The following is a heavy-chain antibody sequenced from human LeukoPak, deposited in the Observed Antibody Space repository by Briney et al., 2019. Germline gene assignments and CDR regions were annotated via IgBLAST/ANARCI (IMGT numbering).Heavy chain of an antibody. J-gene: IGHJ2*01. D-gene: IGHD6-19*01. V-gene: IGHV4-59*01. CDR3: ARDSGQWLGDWYFDL. CDR1: GGSISSYY. Sequence: PSETLSLTCTVSGGSISSYYWSWIRQPPGKGLEWIGYIYYSGSTNYNPSLKSRVTISVDTSKNQFSLKLSSVTAADTAVYYCARDSGQWLGDWYFDLWGRGTLVTVSS. CDR2: IYYSGST.